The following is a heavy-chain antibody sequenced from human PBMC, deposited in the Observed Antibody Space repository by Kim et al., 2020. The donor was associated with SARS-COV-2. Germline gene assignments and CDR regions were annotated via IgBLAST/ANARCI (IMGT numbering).Heavy chain of an antibody. CDR3: ARSEGGSSWYQFDH. V-gene: IGHV4-59*01. Sequence: SETLSLTCTVSGDSISYYYCSWIRQPPGKGLEWIGYIYYSGSTNYNPSLKSRVTISVDTSKNQFSLELTSVTAADTAVYYCARSEGGSSWYQFDHWGQGALGTVSP. CDR2: IYYSGST. J-gene: IGHJ4*02. D-gene: IGHD6-13*01. CDR1: GDSISYYY.